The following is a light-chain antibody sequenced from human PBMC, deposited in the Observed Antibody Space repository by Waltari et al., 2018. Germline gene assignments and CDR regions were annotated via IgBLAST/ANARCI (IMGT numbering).Light chain of an antibody. CDR1: QSIRRD. J-gene: IGKJ1*01. V-gene: IGKV3-15*01. CDR2: SAT. Sequence: EIVMTQSPAILSASPGETATLSCGASQSIRRDLAWYQQKPGQAPRLLVSSATARAAGVPARFSGSGSGTEFTLTISSLQSEDFAIYYCQQYNNWPRTFGQGTKVEVK. CDR3: QQYNNWPRT.